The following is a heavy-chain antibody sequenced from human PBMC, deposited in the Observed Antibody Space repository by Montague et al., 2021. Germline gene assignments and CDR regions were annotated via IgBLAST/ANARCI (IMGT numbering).Heavy chain of an antibody. V-gene: IGHV4-34*01. CDR2: TNHRGTT. D-gene: IGHD1-26*01. Sequence: SETLSLTCDIYVDSFTDYYWGWIRQTPGKGLEWIGETNHRGTTKSNPSLRTRASLSLDTSKSQLPLTLQSVTAADTAVYYCVAIKWERQTRNYFEQWGPGILVSVSS. J-gene: IGHJ4*02. CDR1: VDSFTDYY. CDR3: VAIKWERQTRNYFEQ.